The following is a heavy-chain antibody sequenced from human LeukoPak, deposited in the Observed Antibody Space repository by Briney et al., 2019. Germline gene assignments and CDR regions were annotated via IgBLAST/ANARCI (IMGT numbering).Heavy chain of an antibody. CDR3: AKDRGYSYGYGAFDI. J-gene: IGHJ6*04. CDR2: ISWDGGST. D-gene: IGHD5-18*01. CDR1: GFTFDDYA. V-gene: IGHV3-43D*04. Sequence: GGSLRLSCAASGFTFDDYAMHWVRQAPGEGLEWVSLISWDGGSTYYADSVKGRFTISRDNSKNSLYLQMNSLRAEDTALYYCAKDRGYSYGYGAFDIWGKGTTVTVSS.